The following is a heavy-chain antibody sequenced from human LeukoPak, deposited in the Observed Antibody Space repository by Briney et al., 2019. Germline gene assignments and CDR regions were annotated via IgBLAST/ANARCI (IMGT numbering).Heavy chain of an antibody. V-gene: IGHV4-59*01. CDR3: ARGDFCSKSNCYLRPMDV. D-gene: IGHD3-3*01. J-gene: IGHJ6*03. Sequence: SETLSLTCTVSGGSISDYYWNWIRQPPGKGLGGIGFIYYSGSTTYNPSLKSRVTMSVDTAKNQFSLKLRSVTAADTAVYYCARGDFCSKSNCYLRPMDVWGKGTTVTVSS. CDR2: IYYSGST. CDR1: GGSISDYY.